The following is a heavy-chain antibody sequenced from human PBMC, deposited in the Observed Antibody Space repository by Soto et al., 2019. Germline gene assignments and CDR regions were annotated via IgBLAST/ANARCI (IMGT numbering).Heavy chain of an antibody. J-gene: IGHJ6*02. V-gene: IGHV5-51*01. D-gene: IGHD2-15*01. CDR1: GYSFTSYW. Sequence: GESLKISCKGSGYSFTSYWIGWVRQMPGKGLEWMGFIYPGDSDTRYSPSFQGQVTISADKSISTAYLQWSSLKASDSAMYYCARHYSQDYYGMDVWGQGTTVTVSS. CDR2: IYPGDSDT. CDR3: ARHYSQDYYGMDV.